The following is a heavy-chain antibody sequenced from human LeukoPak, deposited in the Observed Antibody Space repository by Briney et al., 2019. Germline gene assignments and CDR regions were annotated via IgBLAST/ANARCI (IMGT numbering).Heavy chain of an antibody. CDR1: GFTFSTYA. CDR3: AKGGVDYGGNEYYFDY. J-gene: IGHJ4*02. Sequence: TEGSLRLSCAASGFTFSTYAMSWVRQAPGKGLEWVSAISGSGGSTYYADSVKGRFTISRDNSKNTLYLQMNSLRAEDTAVYYCAKGGVDYGGNEYYFDYWGQGTLVTVSS. D-gene: IGHD4-23*01. CDR2: ISGSGGST. V-gene: IGHV3-23*01.